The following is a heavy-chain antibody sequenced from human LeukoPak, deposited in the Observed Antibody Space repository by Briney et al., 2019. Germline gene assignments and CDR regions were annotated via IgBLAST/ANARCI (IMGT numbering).Heavy chain of an antibody. CDR2: IIPIFGTA. CDR3: ARDLVGLTGPLDY. D-gene: IGHD3-9*01. V-gene: IGHV1-69*05. CDR1: GGTFSSYA. J-gene: IGHJ4*02. Sequence: SVKVSCKASGGTFSSYAISWVRQAPGQGLEWMGGIIPIFGTANYAQKFQGRVTITTDESTSTAYMELSSLRSEDTAVYYCARDLVGLTGPLDYWGQGTLVTVSS.